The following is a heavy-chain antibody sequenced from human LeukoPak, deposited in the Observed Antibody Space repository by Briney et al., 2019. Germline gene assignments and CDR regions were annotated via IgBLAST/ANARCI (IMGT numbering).Heavy chain of an antibody. Sequence: AASVKVSCKASGYTFTGYYVHWVRRAPGQGLEWMGRINPNSGDTNCAQKFQGRVTMTRDTSIRTAYMELSRLRSDDTAVYYCARDGLLGGVWGSYRFDYWGQGTLVTVSS. V-gene: IGHV1-2*06. J-gene: IGHJ4*02. CDR3: ARDGLLGGVWGSYRFDY. CDR2: INPNSGDT. CDR1: GYTFTGYY. D-gene: IGHD3-16*02.